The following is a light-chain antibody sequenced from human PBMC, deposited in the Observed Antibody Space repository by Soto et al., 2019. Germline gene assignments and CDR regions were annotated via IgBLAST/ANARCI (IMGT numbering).Light chain of an antibody. Sequence: EIVMTQSPATLSVSPGERATLSCRASQSVSSNLAWYQQKPGQAPRLLIYGTYIRATGIPARFSGSGFGTEFTLTISSLQSEDFAVYYCQQYNNWPPLTFGGGTKVEIK. CDR1: QSVSSN. V-gene: IGKV3D-15*01. CDR3: QQYNNWPPLT. J-gene: IGKJ4*01. CDR2: GTY.